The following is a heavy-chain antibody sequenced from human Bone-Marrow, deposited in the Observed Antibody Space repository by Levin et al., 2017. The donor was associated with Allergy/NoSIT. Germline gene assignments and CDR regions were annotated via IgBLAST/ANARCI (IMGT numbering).Heavy chain of an antibody. D-gene: IGHD3-3*01. CDR2: IDSSGST. CDR1: SGSISNSY. J-gene: IGHJ2*01. V-gene: IGHV4-4*08. Sequence: PSETLSLTCSVSSGSISNSYWSWIRQPPGKGLEWIGYIDSSGSTVYNPSLQSRVTMSVDTSKNQFSLNLTSVTAADTAVYYCAREMSITGFFDLWGRGTLVTVSS. CDR3: AREMSITGFFDL.